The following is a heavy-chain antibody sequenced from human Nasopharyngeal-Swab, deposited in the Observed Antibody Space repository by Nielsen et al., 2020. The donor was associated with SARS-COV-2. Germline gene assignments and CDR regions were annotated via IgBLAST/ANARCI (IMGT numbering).Heavy chain of an antibody. V-gene: IGHV3-30*18. CDR1: GFPFLLSF. D-gene: IGHD5-12*01. CDR3: AKNSGYDSFDY. CDR2: ISYDGSNK. J-gene: IGHJ4*02. Sequence: GGSLRLSCAASGFPFLLSFLPFFLPSPCPGLDLVAVISYDGSNKSSADSVKGRFTISRDNSKNTLYLQMNSLRAEDTAVYYCAKNSGYDSFDYWGQGTLVTVSS.